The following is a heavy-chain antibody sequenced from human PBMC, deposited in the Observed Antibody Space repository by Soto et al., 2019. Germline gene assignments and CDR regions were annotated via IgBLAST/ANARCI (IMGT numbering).Heavy chain of an antibody. CDR2: ISSTTNYI. CDR3: ARESEDLTSNFDY. CDR1: GFNFRSYA. Sequence: GGSLRLSCKASGFNFRSYAMSWVRQAPGKGLEWVSSISSTTNYIYYGDSMKGRFTISRDNAKNSLYLEMNSLRAEDTAVYYCARESEDLTSNFDYWGQGTLVTVS. V-gene: IGHV3-21*06. J-gene: IGHJ4*02.